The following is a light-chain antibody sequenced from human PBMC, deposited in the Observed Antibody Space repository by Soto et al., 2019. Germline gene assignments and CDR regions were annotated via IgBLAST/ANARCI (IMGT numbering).Light chain of an antibody. Sequence: QSALTQPASMSGSPGQSVTISCAGTSSAIGGYNYVSWYQHHPGTAPKLIMYDVSSRPSGVSHRFSGSKSGNTASLTISGLQAEDEADYYCSSFSVASPLFGTGTKLTVL. CDR1: SSAIGGYNY. V-gene: IGLV2-14*01. CDR2: DVS. CDR3: SSFSVASPL. J-gene: IGLJ1*01.